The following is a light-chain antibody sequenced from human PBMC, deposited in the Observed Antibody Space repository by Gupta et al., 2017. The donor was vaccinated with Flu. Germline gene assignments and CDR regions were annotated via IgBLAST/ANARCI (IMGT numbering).Light chain of an antibody. CDR3: AAWDDSLNGAYV. V-gene: IGLV1-44*01. CDR2: DTK. CDR1: SSNIGSYT. J-gene: IGLJ1*01. Sequence: QSVLTQPPSASGPPGQRVTISCSGSSSNIGSYTIDWYQQLPGTAPKLLIYDTKERPSGVPDRLSGSKSGTSASLAISGLQSEDEADYYCAAWDDSLNGAYVFGTGTKVTVL.